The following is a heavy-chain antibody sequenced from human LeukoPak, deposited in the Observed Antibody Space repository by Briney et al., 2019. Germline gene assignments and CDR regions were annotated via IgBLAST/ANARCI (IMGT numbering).Heavy chain of an antibody. CDR1: GYTFTSYG. D-gene: IGHD2-15*01. J-gene: IGHJ3*02. CDR2: ISAYNGNT. CDR3: ARPLGYCSGGSCLPADAFDI. V-gene: IGHV1-18*01. Sequence: ASVKVSCKASGYTFTSYGISWVRQAPGQGLEWMGWISAYNGNTNYAQKLQGRVTMTTDTSTSTAYMELRSLRSDDTAVYYCARPLGYCSGGSCLPADAFDIWGQGTMVTVSS.